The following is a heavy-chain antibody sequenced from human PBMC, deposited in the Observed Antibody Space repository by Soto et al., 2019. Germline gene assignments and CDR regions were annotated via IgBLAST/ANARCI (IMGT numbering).Heavy chain of an antibody. CDR3: ARAENYYYGMDV. CDR1: GGTFSDSV. V-gene: IGHV1-69*01. CDR2: IVPIFGKA. J-gene: IGHJ6*02. Sequence: QVQLVQSGPEVKKPGSSVTVSCKASGGTFSDSVTSWVRQAPGQGLEWMGGIVPIFGKANLAEKFQDRVTITADESTSTAYMKLSSLRSEDTAVYYCARAENYYYGMDVWGQGTTVTVSS.